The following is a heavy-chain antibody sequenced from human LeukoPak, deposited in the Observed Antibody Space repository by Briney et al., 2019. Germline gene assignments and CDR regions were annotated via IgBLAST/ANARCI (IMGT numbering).Heavy chain of an antibody. CDR3: ARGNSGSYYEVIDY. Sequence: SETLSLTCTVSGGSISSYYWSWIRQPPGKGLVWIGYIHYSGSTNYSPSLKSRVTISVDTSKNQFSLKLSSVTAADTAVYYCARGNSGSYYEVIDYWGQGTLVTVSS. V-gene: IGHV4-59*01. CDR1: GGSISSYY. D-gene: IGHD1-26*01. CDR2: IHYSGST. J-gene: IGHJ4*02.